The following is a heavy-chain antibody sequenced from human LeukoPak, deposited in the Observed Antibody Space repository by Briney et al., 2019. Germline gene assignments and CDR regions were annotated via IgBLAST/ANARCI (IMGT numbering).Heavy chain of an antibody. CDR1: GYTFTSYD. V-gene: IGHV1-8*03. J-gene: IGHJ4*02. CDR2: MNPNSGNT. D-gene: IGHD3-22*01. Sequence: GASVKVSCKASGYTFTSYDVNWVRQATGQGLEWMGWMNPNSGNTGYAQKFQGRVTITRDTSISTAYMELSSLRSDDTAVYYCARTRYYYDSSGYYFGKYYFDYWGQGTLVTVSS. CDR3: ARTRYYYDSSGYYFGKYYFDY.